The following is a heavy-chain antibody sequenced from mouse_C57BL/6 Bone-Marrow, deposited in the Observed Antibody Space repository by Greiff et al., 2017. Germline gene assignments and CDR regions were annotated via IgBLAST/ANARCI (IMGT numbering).Heavy chain of an antibody. D-gene: IGHD2-3*01. CDR3: AIVYDGSYYYAIDY. V-gene: IGHV5-17*01. CDR1: GFPFSDSG. J-gene: IGHJ4*01. Sequence: EVQLQESGGGLVKPGGSLKLSCAASGFPFSDSGMHWVRQAPERGLEWVAYISSGGSTIYYADTVKGRFTIARDNAKNTLFLQMTSLRSEDTAMYYCAIVYDGSYYYAIDYWGQGTSVTVSS. CDR2: ISSGGSTI.